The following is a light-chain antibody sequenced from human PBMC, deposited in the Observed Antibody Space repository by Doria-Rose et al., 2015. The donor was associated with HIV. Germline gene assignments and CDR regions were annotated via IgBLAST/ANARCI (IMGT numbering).Light chain of an antibody. CDR3: QQYYDTPS. CDR1: QSLLYTSKNY. J-gene: IGKJ3*01. CDR2: WAS. V-gene: IGKV4-1*01. Sequence: DIQLTQSPESLGISLGERATLNCKSNQSLLYTSKNYLAWYQQKPGQPPKLLIYWASTRQSVVPARFSGSGSGTDFTLTISSLEAEDVAVYYCQQYYDTPSFGPGTTVDIK.